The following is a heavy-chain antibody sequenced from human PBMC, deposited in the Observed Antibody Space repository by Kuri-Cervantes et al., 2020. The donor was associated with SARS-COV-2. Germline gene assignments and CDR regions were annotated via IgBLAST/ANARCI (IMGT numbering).Heavy chain of an antibody. CDR2: IYYSGST. CDR1: GGSISSGGYY. D-gene: IGHD3-10*01. CDR3: ATSPGSYFAPYYFDY. J-gene: IGHJ4*02. Sequence: SETLSLTCAVSGGSISSGGYYWSWIRQHPGKGLEWIGYIYYSGSTYYNPSLKSRVTISVDTSKNQFSLRLSSVTAADTAVYFCATSPGSYFAPYYFDYWGQGTLVTVSS. V-gene: IGHV4-31*11.